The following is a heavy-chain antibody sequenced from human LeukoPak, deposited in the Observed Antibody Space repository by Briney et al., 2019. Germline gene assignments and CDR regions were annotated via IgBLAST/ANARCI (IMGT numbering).Heavy chain of an antibody. CDR3: ARVAARGRGAVGGRNWFDP. J-gene: IGHJ5*02. Sequence: ASVKVSCKVSGYTLTELSMHWVRQAPGKGLEWMGGFDPEDGETIYAQKFQGRVTMTRNTSISTAYMELSSLRSEDTAVYYCARVAARGRGAVGGRNWFDPWGQGTLVTVSS. D-gene: IGHD6-6*01. CDR1: GYTLTELS. CDR2: FDPEDGET. V-gene: IGHV1-24*01.